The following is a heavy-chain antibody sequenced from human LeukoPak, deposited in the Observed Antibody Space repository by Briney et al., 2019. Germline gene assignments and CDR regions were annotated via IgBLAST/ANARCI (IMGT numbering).Heavy chain of an antibody. J-gene: IGHJ4*02. V-gene: IGHV3-48*02. CDR1: GCTFSSYS. Sequence: GGSLRLSCAASGCTFSSYSMNWVRQAPGKGLEWVSYISSSSSTIYYADSVKGRFTISRDNAKNSLYLQMNSLRDEDTAVYYCARDQDYYDSSGYGYWGQGTLVTVSS. CDR2: ISSSSSTI. D-gene: IGHD3-22*01. CDR3: ARDQDYYDSSGYGY.